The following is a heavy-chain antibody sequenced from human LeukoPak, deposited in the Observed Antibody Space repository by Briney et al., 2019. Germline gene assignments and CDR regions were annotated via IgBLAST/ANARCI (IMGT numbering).Heavy chain of an antibody. CDR3: ARDVAVGFLGWFKYMDV. Sequence: GASVKVSCKASGYTFTGYFIPWVRQAPGQGLEWMGWINPHSGGTKYAQKFQGRVTRTSDTSISTAYKALSRRRSDVTAVDYGARDVAVGFLGWFKYMDVWGKGTTVTVSS. CDR1: GYTFTGYF. CDR2: INPHSGGT. V-gene: IGHV1-2*02. J-gene: IGHJ6*03. D-gene: IGHD3-3*02.